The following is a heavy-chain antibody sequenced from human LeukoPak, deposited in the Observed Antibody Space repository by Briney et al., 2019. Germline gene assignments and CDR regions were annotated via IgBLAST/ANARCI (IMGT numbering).Heavy chain of an antibody. V-gene: IGHV4-34*01. J-gene: IGHJ4*02. CDR3: AGLYSSSWYGDY. CDR1: GGSFSGYY. Sequence: SETLSLTCAVYGGSFSGYYWSWIRQPPGKGLEWIGEINHSGSTNYNPSLKSRVTISVDTSKNQFSLKLSSVTAADTAVYYCAGLYSSSWYGDYWGQGTLVTVSS. CDR2: INHSGST. D-gene: IGHD6-13*01.